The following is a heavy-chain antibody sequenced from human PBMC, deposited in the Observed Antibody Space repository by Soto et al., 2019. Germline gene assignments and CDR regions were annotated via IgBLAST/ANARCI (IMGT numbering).Heavy chain of an antibody. CDR3: ARGLYYGMDV. J-gene: IGHJ6*02. V-gene: IGHV3-74*01. Sequence: GGSLRLSCAASGFTLGAFWMHWVRQAPGGGLAWVSRLHSDGKTVLYADSVKGRFTMSRDSAKSTLFLHMSSLRADDMAVYYCARGLYYGMDVWGQGTTVTVSS. CDR1: GFTLGAFW. CDR2: LHSDGKTV.